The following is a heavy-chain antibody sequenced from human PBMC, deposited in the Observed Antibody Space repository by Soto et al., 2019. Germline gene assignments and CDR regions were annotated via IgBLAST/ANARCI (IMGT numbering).Heavy chain of an antibody. V-gene: IGHV4-4*07. Sequence: SETLSLTCTVSGGSISSYYWSWIRQPAGKGLEWIGRIYTSGSTNYNPSLKSRVTMSVDTSKNQFSLRLSSVTAADTAVYYCARDFRFRYYYYGMDVWGQGTTVTVSS. CDR1: GGSISSYY. D-gene: IGHD3-3*01. CDR3: ARDFRFRYYYYGMDV. J-gene: IGHJ6*02. CDR2: IYTSGST.